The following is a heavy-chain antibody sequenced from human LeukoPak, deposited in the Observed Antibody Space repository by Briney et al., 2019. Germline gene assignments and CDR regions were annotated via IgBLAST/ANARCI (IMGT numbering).Heavy chain of an antibody. J-gene: IGHJ4*02. V-gene: IGHV3-74*01. CDR2: ISSDGSST. CDR1: GFTFSNYW. CDR3: AKGGIVGTTQPYFDY. D-gene: IGHD1-26*01. Sequence: GGSLRLSCAASGFTFSNYWMHWVRQAPGKGLVWVSRISSDGSSTNYADSVKGRFTTSRDNAKNTLYLQMNSLRAEDTAVYYCAKGGIVGTTQPYFDYWGQGTLVTVSS.